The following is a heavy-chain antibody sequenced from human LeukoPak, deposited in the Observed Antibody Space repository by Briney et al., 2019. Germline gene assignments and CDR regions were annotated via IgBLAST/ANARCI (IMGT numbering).Heavy chain of an antibody. CDR1: GGSISSSSW. D-gene: IGHD5-18*01. CDR2: IYHSGSS. J-gene: IGHJ4*02. Sequence: PSGTLSLTCAVSGGSISSSSWWSWVRQPPGKGLEWIGEIYHSGSSNYNPSLKSRVNISVDKSKNQLSLKLNSVTAADTAVYYCARGGYNYGSNFFDYWGQGTLVTVSS. CDR3: ARGGYNYGSNFFDY. V-gene: IGHV4-4*02.